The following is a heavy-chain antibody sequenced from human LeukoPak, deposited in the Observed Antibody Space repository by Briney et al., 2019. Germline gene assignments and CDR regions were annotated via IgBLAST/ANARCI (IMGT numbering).Heavy chain of an antibody. V-gene: IGHV4-61*02. CDR1: GGSISSGSYY. J-gene: IGHJ5*02. Sequence: SETLSLTCTVSGGSISSGSYYWSWIRQPAGKGLEWIGRIYTSGSTNYNPSLKSRVTISVDTSKNQFSLKLSSVTAADTAVYYCARGHYVWGSYRRNWFDPWGQGTLVTVSS. CDR3: ARGHYVWGSYRRNWFDP. CDR2: IYTSGST. D-gene: IGHD3-16*02.